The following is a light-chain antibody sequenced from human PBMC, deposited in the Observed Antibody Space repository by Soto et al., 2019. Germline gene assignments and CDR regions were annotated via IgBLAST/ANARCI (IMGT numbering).Light chain of an antibody. CDR2: DVS. CDR1: SSDVGGYNY. J-gene: IGLJ2*01. V-gene: IGLV2-8*01. CDR3: SSYAGSNTVV. Sequence: QSALTQPRSASGSPGQSVTISCTGTSSDVGGYNYVSWYQQHPGKAPKLMIYDVSKWPSGVPDRFSGSKSGNTASLTVSGLQAEDEADYYCSSYAGSNTVVFGGGTQVTVL.